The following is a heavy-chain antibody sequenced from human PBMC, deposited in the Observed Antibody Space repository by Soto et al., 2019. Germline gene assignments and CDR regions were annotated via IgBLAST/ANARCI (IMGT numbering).Heavy chain of an antibody. Sequence: ASVKVSCKASGYTFTGYYMHWVRQAPGQGLEWMGWINPNSGGTNYADSVKGRFTISRDNSKNTLYLQMNSLRAEDTAVYYCARVGSIVVVPAAMSHYGMDVWGQGTTVTVS. V-gene: IGHV1-2*02. D-gene: IGHD2-2*01. J-gene: IGHJ6*02. CDR2: INPNSGGT. CDR1: GYTFTGYY. CDR3: ARVGSIVVVPAAMSHYGMDV.